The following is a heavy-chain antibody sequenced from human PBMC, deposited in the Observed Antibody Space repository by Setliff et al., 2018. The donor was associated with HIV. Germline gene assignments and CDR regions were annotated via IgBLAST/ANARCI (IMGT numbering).Heavy chain of an antibody. CDR2: INPSGGST. CDR1: GYTFTSYY. V-gene: IGHV1-46*01. D-gene: IGHD1-26*01. Sequence: ASVKVSCKASGYTFTSYYMHWVRQAPGQGLEWMGIINPSGGSTSYAQKFQGRVTMTRDTSTSTVYMELSSLRSEDTAVYYCARVSWELRDYYGMDVWGQGTTVTVSS. J-gene: IGHJ6*02. CDR3: ARVSWELRDYYGMDV.